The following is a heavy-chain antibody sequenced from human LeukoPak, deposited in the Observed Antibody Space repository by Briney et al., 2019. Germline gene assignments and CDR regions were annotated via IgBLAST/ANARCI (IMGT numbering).Heavy chain of an antibody. CDR3: ARYVGGGNSGGFDY. V-gene: IGHV3-33*01. Sequence: PGGSLRLSCAASGFTFNSYDMHWIRQAPGKGLEWVALIWYDGSSKSYPDSVKGRFSISRDNSKNTLYLQMNSLRAEDTAVYYCARYVGGGNSGGFDYWGQGTLVIVPS. D-gene: IGHD4-23*01. CDR1: GFTFNSYD. CDR2: IWYDGSSK. J-gene: IGHJ4*02.